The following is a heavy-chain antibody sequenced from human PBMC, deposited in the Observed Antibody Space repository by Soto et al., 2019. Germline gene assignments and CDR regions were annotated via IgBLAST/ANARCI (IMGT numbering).Heavy chain of an antibody. CDR1: GYTFTSYD. V-gene: IGHV1-8*01. Sequence: QVQLVQSGAEVKKPGASVKVSCKASGYTFTSYDINWVRQATGQGLEWMGWMNPNSGNTGYAQKFXXXXXXXRXTXXXTXYXEXXXXRSEDTAVYXXXXERSYGVDLWGRGTLVTVSS. J-gene: IGHJ2*01. CDR2: MNPNSGNT. D-gene: IGHD4-17*01. CDR3: XXERSYGVDL.